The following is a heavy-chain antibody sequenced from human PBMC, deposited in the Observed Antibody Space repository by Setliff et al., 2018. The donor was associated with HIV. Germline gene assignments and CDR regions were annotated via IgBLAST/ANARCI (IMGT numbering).Heavy chain of an antibody. CDR3: ARGLDVWGTYRYRNYFDY. D-gene: IGHD3-16*02. V-gene: IGHV4-34*01. CDR1: GGSFSDYY. Sequence: SETLSLTCAVYGGSFSDYYWSWIRQSPGRGLEWIGEINHGGSTIYNPSLKSRVTISIDTSKNQFSLNLTSVTAADTAIYYCARGLDVWGTYRYRNYFDYWCQGTLVTVSS. J-gene: IGHJ4*02. CDR2: INHGGST.